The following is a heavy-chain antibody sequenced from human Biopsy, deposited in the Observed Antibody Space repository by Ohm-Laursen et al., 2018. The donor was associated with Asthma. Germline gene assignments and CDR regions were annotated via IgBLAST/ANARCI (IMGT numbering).Heavy chain of an antibody. D-gene: IGHD3-3*02. V-gene: IGHV3-7*01. CDR2: IKHDGSEK. CDR1: GFTFGGYC. J-gene: IGHJ1*01. Sequence: SLRLSCAASGFTFGGYCMSWVRQVPGQGLEWVANIKHDGSEKNHVDSLKGRFTISRDNAKNLLFLQMNSLGAEDTAVYYCARTFHFWSPYHAEHYQLWGQGTLVTVSS. CDR3: ARTFHFWSPYHAEHYQL.